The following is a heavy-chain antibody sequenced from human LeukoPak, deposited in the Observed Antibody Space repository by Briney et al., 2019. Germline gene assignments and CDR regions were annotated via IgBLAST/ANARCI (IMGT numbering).Heavy chain of an antibody. CDR3: ASDGVVVLDY. D-gene: IGHD3-10*02. Sequence: GGSLRLSCAASGFTFSNYNMNWVRQAPGKGMEWVSCISISSNYIYYPDSLKGRFTIPRDNPKNSLYLQMISLEAEDTAVYYCASDGVVVLDYWGQGTLVTVSS. CDR2: ISISSNYI. J-gene: IGHJ4*02. CDR1: GFTFSNYN. V-gene: IGHV3-21*01.